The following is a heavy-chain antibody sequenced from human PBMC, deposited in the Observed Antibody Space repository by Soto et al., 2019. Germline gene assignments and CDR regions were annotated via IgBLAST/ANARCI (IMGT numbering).Heavy chain of an antibody. J-gene: IGHJ5*02. D-gene: IGHD3-3*01. Sequence: QVQLQESGPGLVKPSQTLSLTCTVSGGSISSGDYYWSWIRQHPGKGLEWIGYIYYSGSTDYNPSLKSRVTKSVDTSKNYFSLKMSAVTAADTAVYYGARWWSGSRQGFDPWGQGTLVTVSS. CDR1: GGSISSGDYY. CDR2: IYYSGST. CDR3: ARWWSGSRQGFDP. V-gene: IGHV4-31*03.